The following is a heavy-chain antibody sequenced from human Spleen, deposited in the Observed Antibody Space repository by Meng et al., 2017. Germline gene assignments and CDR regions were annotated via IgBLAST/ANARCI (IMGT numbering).Heavy chain of an antibody. D-gene: IGHD2-2*01. Sequence: SVKVSCKALGGIFSNYVIGWVRQAPGQGLEWMGGINAVFGTTNYAQKFQGRVTITTDESTSTVYMELTRLTSEDTAVYFCARKAGNCISTTCYSLVYWGQGTLVTVSS. CDR1: GGIFSNYV. V-gene: IGHV1-69*05. CDR2: INAVFGTT. CDR3: ARKAGNCISTTCYSLVY. J-gene: IGHJ4*02.